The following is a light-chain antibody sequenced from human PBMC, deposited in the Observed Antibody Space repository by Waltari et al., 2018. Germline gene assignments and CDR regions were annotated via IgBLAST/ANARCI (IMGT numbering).Light chain of an antibody. Sequence: QSALTQPASVSASPGQSITVSCSGSIRDIGLFKVVSWFQQYPGKPPRLIIHEVNKMPPGNSARFSATKSGHVASLTISGLQAADEADYYCCSFTSSSTYVFGSGTTVTVL. CDR2: EVN. J-gene: IGLJ1*01. CDR3: CSFTSSSTYV. V-gene: IGLV2-23*02. CDR1: IRDIGLFKV.